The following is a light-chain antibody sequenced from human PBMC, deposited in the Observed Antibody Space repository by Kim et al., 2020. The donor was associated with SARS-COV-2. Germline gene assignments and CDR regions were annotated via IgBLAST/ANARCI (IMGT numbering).Light chain of an antibody. J-gene: IGLJ2*01. Sequence: LTQPRSVSGSPGQSVTISCTGTSSDVGGYNYVSWYQKHPGKAPKLMIYDVNDRPSGVPDRFSGSKSGNTASLTISGLQAEDEADYYCCSYAGGYSHVLFGGGTQLTVL. CDR3: CSYAGGYSHVL. CDR1: SSDVGGYNY. CDR2: DVN. V-gene: IGLV2-11*01.